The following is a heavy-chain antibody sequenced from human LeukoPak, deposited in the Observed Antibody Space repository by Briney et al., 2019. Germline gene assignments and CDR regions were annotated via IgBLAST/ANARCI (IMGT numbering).Heavy chain of an antibody. J-gene: IGHJ4*02. V-gene: IGHV3-21*01. D-gene: IGHD6-19*01. CDR1: GFTFRSYT. CDR2: ISSSSSYI. CDR3: ARGSGGAIAVAGTHRHFDY. Sequence: GGSLRLSCAASGFTFRSYTMDRVRQAPGKGLEWVSSISSSSSYIYYADSVKGRFTISRDNAKNSLYLQMNSLRADDTAVYYCARGSGGAIAVAGTHRHFDYWGQGTLVTVSS.